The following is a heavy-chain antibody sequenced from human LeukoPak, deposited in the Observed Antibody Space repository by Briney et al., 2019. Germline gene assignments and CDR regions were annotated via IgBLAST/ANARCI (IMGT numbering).Heavy chain of an antibody. CDR1: GFSFSTYG. CDR2: IRYDGNEI. J-gene: IGHJ4*02. D-gene: IGHD3-10*01. Sequence: GGSLRLSCAASGFSFSTYGMHWVRQASGKGLELVAFIRYDGNEIYYADSVKGRFTISRDNSKSTLYLQMGSLRAEDMAVYYCARQSMVRVAAFDYWGQGTLVTVSS. CDR3: ARQSMVRVAAFDY. V-gene: IGHV3-30*02.